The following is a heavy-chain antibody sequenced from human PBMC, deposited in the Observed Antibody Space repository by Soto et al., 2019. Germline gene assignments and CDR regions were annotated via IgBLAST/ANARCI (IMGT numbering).Heavy chain of an antibody. J-gene: IGHJ4*02. CDR1: GFTFSSYW. V-gene: IGHV3-74*01. CDR3: ACLIAAAVHEVGYYFDY. D-gene: IGHD6-13*01. Sequence: GGSLSLSCEASGFTFSSYWMYWVRQAPGKGLVWVSRTNSDGSDTSYADSVKGRFTISRDNAKNTLYLQMNSLRAEDTAVYYCACLIAAAVHEVGYYFDYWGQGTLVTVSS. CDR2: TNSDGSDT.